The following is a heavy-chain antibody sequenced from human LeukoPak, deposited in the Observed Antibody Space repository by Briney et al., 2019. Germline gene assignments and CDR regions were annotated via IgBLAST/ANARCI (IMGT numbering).Heavy chain of an antibody. D-gene: IGHD6-19*01. CDR3: ARLDDSSGWYWFDP. V-gene: IGHV4-39*07. CDR2: IYYSGST. CDR1: GGSISSYY. Sequence: PSETLSLTCTVSGGSISSYYWGWIRQPPGKGLEWIGSIYYSGSTYYNPSLKSRVTISVDTSKNQFSLKLSSVTAADTAVYYCARLDDSSGWYWFDPWGQGTLVTVSS. J-gene: IGHJ5*02.